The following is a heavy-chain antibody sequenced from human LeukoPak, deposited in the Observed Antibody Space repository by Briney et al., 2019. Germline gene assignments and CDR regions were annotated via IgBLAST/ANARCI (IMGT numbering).Heavy chain of an antibody. V-gene: IGHV1-18*01. Sequence: ASVKVSCKASGYTFTSYGISWVRQAPGQGLEWMGWISGYNSNTNYAQKVQGRVTMTTDTSTSTAYMELRRLRSDDTAVYYCARDRPSYYYDTTSPLGYWGQGTLVTVSS. CDR1: GYTFTSYG. J-gene: IGHJ4*02. CDR2: ISGYNSNT. D-gene: IGHD3-22*01. CDR3: ARDRPSYYYDTTSPLGY.